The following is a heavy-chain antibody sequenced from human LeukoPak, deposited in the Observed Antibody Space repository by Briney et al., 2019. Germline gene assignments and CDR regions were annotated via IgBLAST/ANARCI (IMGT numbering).Heavy chain of an antibody. V-gene: IGHV3-74*01. Sequence: TGGSLRLSCAASGFTFSSYWMHWVRQAPGKGLVWVSRINSDGSSTSYADSVKDRFTISRDNAKNTLYLQMNSLRAEDTAVYYCVVVGATTTYYMDVWGKGTTVTVSS. CDR3: VVVGATTTYYMDV. CDR1: GFTFSSYW. CDR2: INSDGSST. D-gene: IGHD1-26*01. J-gene: IGHJ6*03.